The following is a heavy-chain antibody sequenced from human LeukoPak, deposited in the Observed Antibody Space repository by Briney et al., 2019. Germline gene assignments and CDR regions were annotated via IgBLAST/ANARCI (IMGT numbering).Heavy chain of an antibody. J-gene: IGHJ4*02. Sequence: GGSLRLSCATSGFTFTNYAVHWVRQAPGQGLEWVSYISSSGNAIYYADSVKGRFTISRDNAKNSLYLQMNSLRAEDTAVYYCARIGYGVSFDYWGQGTLVTVSS. CDR2: ISSSGNAI. CDR1: GFTFTNYA. CDR3: ARIGYGVSFDY. D-gene: IGHD4/OR15-4a*01. V-gene: IGHV3-48*03.